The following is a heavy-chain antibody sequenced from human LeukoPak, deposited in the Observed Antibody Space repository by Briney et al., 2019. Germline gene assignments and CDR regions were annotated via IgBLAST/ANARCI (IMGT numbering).Heavy chain of an antibody. CDR1: GFTFSSYA. Sequence: GGSLRLYCAASGFTFSSYAMSWVRQAPGKGLEWVSAISGSGGSTYYADSVKGRFTISRDNSKNTLYLQMNSLRAEDTAVYYCAKDLKRDYGSGSFNWFDPWGQGTLVTVSS. D-gene: IGHD3-10*01. CDR2: ISGSGGST. CDR3: AKDLKRDYGSGSFNWFDP. V-gene: IGHV3-23*01. J-gene: IGHJ5*02.